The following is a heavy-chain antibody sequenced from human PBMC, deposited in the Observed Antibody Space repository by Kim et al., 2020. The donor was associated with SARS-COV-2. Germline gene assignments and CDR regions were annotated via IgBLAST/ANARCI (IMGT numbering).Heavy chain of an antibody. D-gene: IGHD2-15*01. V-gene: IGHV1-69*13. CDR2: TIPIFGTA. Sequence: SVKVSCKASGGTFSSYAISWVRQAPGQGLEGLGGTIPIFGTANYAQKFQGRVTITADESTSTAYMELSSLRSENRAGYDCARIPPPERYCSGGSCYVHFPSYGMDAWGEGTTVTVSS. CDR3: ARIPPPERYCSGGSCYVHFPSYGMDA. CDR1: GGTFSSYA. J-gene: IGHJ6*04.